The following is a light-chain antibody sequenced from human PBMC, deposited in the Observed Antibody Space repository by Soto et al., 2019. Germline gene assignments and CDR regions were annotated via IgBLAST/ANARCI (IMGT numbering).Light chain of an antibody. CDR1: SSDVGGYDC. Sequence: QSVLTQPPSASGSPGQSVTISCTGTSSDVGGYDCVSWYQQLPGKAPKLMIYEVTKRPSGVPDRFSGSKSGNTASLTVSGLQAEDEADYYCSSYAGSDNFVFGTGTQLTVL. V-gene: IGLV2-8*01. CDR2: EVT. CDR3: SSYAGSDNFV. J-gene: IGLJ1*01.